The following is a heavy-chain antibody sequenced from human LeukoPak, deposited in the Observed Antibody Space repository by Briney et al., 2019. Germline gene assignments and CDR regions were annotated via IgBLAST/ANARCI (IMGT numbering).Heavy chain of an antibody. Sequence: VGSLRLSCTVSAFTVSSDSMSWVRQAPGKGLGWVSFIYSGGSTHYSDSVKGRFTISRDNSKNTLYLQMNSLRAEDTAVYYCARRAGAYSHPYDYWGQGTLVTVSS. D-gene: IGHD4/OR15-4a*01. V-gene: IGHV3-53*01. CDR3: ARRAGAYSHPYDY. J-gene: IGHJ4*02. CDR2: IYSGGST. CDR1: AFTVSSDS.